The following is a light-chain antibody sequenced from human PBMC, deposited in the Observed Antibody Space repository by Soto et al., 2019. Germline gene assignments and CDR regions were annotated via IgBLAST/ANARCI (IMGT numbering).Light chain of an antibody. Sequence: QSVLTQPPSVSGAPGQRVTISCTGSSSNIGAGYDVHWYQQLPGTAPKLLTYGNSNRPSGVPDRFSGSKSGTSASLAITGLRAEDEADYYCQSYDSSLISYVFGTGTKVTVL. CDR1: SSNIGAGYD. V-gene: IGLV1-40*01. CDR2: GNS. CDR3: QSYDSSLISYV. J-gene: IGLJ1*01.